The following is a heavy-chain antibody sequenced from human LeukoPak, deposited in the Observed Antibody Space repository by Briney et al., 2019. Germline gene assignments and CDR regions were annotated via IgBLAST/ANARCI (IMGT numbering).Heavy chain of an antibody. J-gene: IGHJ4*02. CDR2: IYHSRST. CDR3: ARGSTYYDFWSGYPAFDY. V-gene: IGHV4-30-2*01. D-gene: IGHD3-3*01. CDR1: GGSISSGGYS. Sequence: TSQTLSLTCAVSGGSISSGGYSWSWNRQPQGKGLEWIVYIYHSRSTYYNPSLKSRVTISVLRSKNQFSLKLSSVTAADTAVYYCARGSTYYDFWSGYPAFDYWGQGTLVTVSS.